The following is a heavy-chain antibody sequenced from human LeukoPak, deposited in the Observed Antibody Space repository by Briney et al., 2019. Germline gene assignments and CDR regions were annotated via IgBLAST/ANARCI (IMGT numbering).Heavy chain of an antibody. Sequence: PSETLSLTCAVSGGSISSSSYYWGWIRQPPGKGLEWIGSIYYSGSTYYNPSLKSRVTISVDTSKNQFSLKLSSVTAADTAVYYCARDLNDYWGQGTLVTVSS. CDR1: GGSISSSSYY. J-gene: IGHJ4*02. CDR2: IYYSGST. CDR3: ARDLNDY. V-gene: IGHV4-39*07.